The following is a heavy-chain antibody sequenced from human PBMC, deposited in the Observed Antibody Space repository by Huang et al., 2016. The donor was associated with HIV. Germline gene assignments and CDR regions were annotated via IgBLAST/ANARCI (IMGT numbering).Heavy chain of an antibody. J-gene: IGHJ6*03. CDR2: TYYKGRN. D-gene: IGHD3-10*01. CDR3: ARHREGPVAYYSGWGSHLNYMDV. V-gene: IGHV4-39*01. CDR1: GGSIRSSDYH. Sequence: QLLLQESGPGLVKPSEALALTCAVSGGSIRSSDYHWGWIRQPPGKGLEWIGSTYYKGRNHYSPSLKRRVTIAVDTSKNLFFLSLTSMTAADTAVYYCARHREGPVAYYSGWGSHLNYMDVWGRGRTVVVSS.